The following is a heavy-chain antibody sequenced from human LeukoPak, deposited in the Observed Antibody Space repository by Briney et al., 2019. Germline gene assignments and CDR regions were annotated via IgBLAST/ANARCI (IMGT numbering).Heavy chain of an antibody. D-gene: IGHD6-19*01. CDR3: ASGTVAVNY. CDR2: ISYDGSNK. Sequence: GGSLRLSCAASGFTFSSYAMHWVRQAPGKGLEWVAVISYDGSNKYYADSVKGRFTISRDNSKNTLYLQMNSLRAEDTAVYYCASGTVAVNYWDQGTLVTVSS. V-gene: IGHV3-30-3*01. J-gene: IGHJ4*02. CDR1: GFTFSSYA.